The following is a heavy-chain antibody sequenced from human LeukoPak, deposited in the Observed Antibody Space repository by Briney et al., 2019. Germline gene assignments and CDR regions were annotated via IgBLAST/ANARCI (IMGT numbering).Heavy chain of an antibody. V-gene: IGHV3-30*18. J-gene: IGHJ3*02. Sequence: GGSLRLSCAASGFTFSSYGMHWVRQAPGKGLEWVAVISYDGSNKYYADSVKGRFTISRDNSKNTLYLQMNSLRAEDTAVYYCAKGEDGYNSLAAFDIWGQGTMVTVSS. CDR3: AKGEDGYNSLAAFDI. D-gene: IGHD5-24*01. CDR1: GFTFSSYG. CDR2: ISYDGSNK.